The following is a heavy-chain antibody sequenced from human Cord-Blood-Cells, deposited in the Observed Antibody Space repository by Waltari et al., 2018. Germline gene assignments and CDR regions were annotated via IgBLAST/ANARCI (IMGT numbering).Heavy chain of an antibody. CDR1: GFTFSSYA. Sequence: EVQLVESGGGSVQPGGSLRVSCAASGFTFSSYAMSWVRQAPGRGREWVSAISGSGGSTYYADSVKGRFTISIDNSKNTLYLQMNSLRAEDTAVYYCAKEPCCSSTSLDYWGQGTLVTVSS. CDR2: ISGSGGST. D-gene: IGHD2-2*01. CDR3: AKEPCCSSTSLDY. V-gene: IGHV3-23*04. J-gene: IGHJ4*02.